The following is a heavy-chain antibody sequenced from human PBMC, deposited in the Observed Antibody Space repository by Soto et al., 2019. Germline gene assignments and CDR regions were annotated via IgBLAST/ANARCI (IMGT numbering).Heavy chain of an antibody. CDR2: ISSSGSTI. V-gene: IGHV3-11*01. CDR1: VFTVSDYY. J-gene: IGHJ4*02. D-gene: IGHD5-18*01. Sequence: GGTLRLSCAASVFTVSDYYMSWIRQAPGKGLEWVSYISSSGSTIYYAASVKGRFIIAKDNAKNLLYLQMNSLRAEETALYYWARDSYGYFMFSDFWGQGTLVTVSS. CDR3: ARDSYGYFMFSDF.